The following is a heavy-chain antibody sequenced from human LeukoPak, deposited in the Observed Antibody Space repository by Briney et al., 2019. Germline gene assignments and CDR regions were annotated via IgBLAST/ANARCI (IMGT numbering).Heavy chain of an antibody. CDR1: GYSISSGYY. CDR2: IYHSGST. V-gene: IGHV4-38-2*02. J-gene: IGHJ4*02. Sequence: SETLSPTCTVSGYSISSGYYWGWIRPPPGKGLEWIGSIYHSGSTYYNPSLKSRVTISVDTSKNQFSLKLSSVTAADTAVYYCATLRRGDYDYWGQGTLVTVSS. D-gene: IGHD3-10*01. CDR3: ATLRRGDYDY.